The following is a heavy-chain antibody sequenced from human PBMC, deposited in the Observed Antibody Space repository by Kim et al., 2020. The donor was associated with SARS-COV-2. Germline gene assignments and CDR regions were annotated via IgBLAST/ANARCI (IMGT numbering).Heavy chain of an antibody. V-gene: IGHV4-59*08. CDR3: ARHNNANWFDP. CDR2: IYYSGST. J-gene: IGHJ5*02. Sequence: SETLSLTCTVSGGSISNNYWTWIRQPPGKGLEWIGYIYYSGSTNYNPSLKSRVTISVDTSKNQFSLKLSSVTAADTAMYYCARHNNANWFDPWGQGTLVTVSS. CDR1: GGSISNNY. D-gene: IGHD1-1*01.